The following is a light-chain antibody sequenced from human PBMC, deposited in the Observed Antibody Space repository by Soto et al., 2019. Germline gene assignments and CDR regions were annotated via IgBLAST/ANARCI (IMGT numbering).Light chain of an antibody. V-gene: IGKV3-20*01. Sequence: EIVLTQSPGTLSLSPGERATLSCRASQSISSSYLAWYQQKPGQAPRLLIYGASSRATGIPDRFSGSGSGTDFTLTISRLEPEAFAVYYCQQYGSSPQTFGQGTKLEI. CDR2: GAS. J-gene: IGKJ1*01. CDR3: QQYGSSPQT. CDR1: QSISSSY.